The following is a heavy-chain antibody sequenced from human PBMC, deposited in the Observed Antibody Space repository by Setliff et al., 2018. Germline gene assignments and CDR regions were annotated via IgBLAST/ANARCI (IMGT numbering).Heavy chain of an antibody. CDR1: GGSFSGYY. J-gene: IGHJ5*02. CDR3: ARVRPPLRFLNSFDP. CDR2: INHSGST. V-gene: IGHV4-34*01. D-gene: IGHD3-3*01. Sequence: SETLSLTCAVYGGSFSGYYWSWIRQPPGKGPEWIGEINHSGSTKYNPSLKSRVTISVYTSKNQFSLKLSSVTSAATAVYYCARVRPPLRFLNSFDPWGQGTLVTVSS.